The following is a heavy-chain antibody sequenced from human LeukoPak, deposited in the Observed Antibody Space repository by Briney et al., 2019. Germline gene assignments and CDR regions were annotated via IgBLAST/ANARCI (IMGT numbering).Heavy chain of an antibody. CDR2: INHSGST. CDR1: GGSFSGYY. J-gene: IGHJ4*02. CDR3: ARGHKNYDFWSGSLLGNYFDY. Sequence: SETLSLTCAVYGGSFSGYYWSWIRQPPGKGLEWIGEINHSGSTNYNPSLKSRVTISVDTSKNQFSLKLSSVTAADTAVYYCARGHKNYDFWSGSLLGNYFDYWGQGTLVTVSS. D-gene: IGHD3-3*01. V-gene: IGHV4-34*01.